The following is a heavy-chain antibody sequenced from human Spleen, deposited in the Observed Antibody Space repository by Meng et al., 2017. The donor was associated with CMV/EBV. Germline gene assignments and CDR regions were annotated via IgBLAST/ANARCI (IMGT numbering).Heavy chain of an antibody. J-gene: IGHJ4*02. CDR1: GFTFSKSW. CDR2: IKQDGSEK. Sequence: GGPLRLSCAASGFTFSKSWMTWVRQAPGKGLEWVANIKQDGSEKYYVDSVKGRFTISRDNAKDSLSLQMNSLRAEDTAVYYCARARGSGCLDYWGQGTLVTVSS. V-gene: IGHV3-7*01. D-gene: IGHD3-16*01. CDR3: ARARGSGCLDY.